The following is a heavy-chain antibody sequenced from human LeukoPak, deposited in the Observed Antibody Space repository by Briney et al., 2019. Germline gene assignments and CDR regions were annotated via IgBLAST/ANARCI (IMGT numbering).Heavy chain of an antibody. V-gene: IGHV3-7*01. Sequence: GGSLRLSCAASGFTFSSYWMNWVRQAPGKGLEWVANIKQDGSEKYYVDSVKGRFTISRDNAKNSLYLQMNSLRAEDTAVYYCARGRLAAFTTWGYDYWGQGTLVTVSS. CDR3: ARGRLAAFTTWGYDY. CDR2: IKQDGSEK. D-gene: IGHD3-16*01. J-gene: IGHJ4*02. CDR1: GFTFSSYW.